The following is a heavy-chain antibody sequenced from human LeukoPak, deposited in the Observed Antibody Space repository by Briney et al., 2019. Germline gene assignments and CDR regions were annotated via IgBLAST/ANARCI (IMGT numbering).Heavy chain of an antibody. D-gene: IGHD3-9*01. CDR3: ATRTGGILTGYSDAFDI. Sequence: SETLSLTCTVSGGSISSYYWSWIRQPAGKGLEWIGRIYTSGSTNYNPSLKSRVTMSVDTSKNQFSLKLSSVTAADTAVYYCATRTGGILTGYSDAFDIWGQGTMVTVSP. J-gene: IGHJ3*02. CDR1: GGSISSYY. V-gene: IGHV4-4*07. CDR2: IYTSGST.